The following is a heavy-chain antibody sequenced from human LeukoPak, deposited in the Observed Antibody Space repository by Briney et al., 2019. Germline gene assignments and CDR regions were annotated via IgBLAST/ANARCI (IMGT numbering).Heavy chain of an antibody. CDR2: ITGSGGRT. Sequence: GGSLRLSCAASGFTFSNYAMSWVRQAPGKGLEWVSSITGSGGRTYYADSVEGRFTISRDNSKNTLSLQMNSLRAEDTAFYYCAKRIPSQNPHYFDYWGQGTLVTVSS. D-gene: IGHD2-21*01. J-gene: IGHJ4*02. CDR1: GFTFSNYA. V-gene: IGHV3-23*01. CDR3: AKRIPSQNPHYFDY.